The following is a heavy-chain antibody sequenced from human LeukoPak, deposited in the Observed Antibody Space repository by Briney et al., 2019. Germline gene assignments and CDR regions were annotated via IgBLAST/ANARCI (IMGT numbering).Heavy chain of an antibody. D-gene: IGHD1-26*01. J-gene: IGHJ6*03. V-gene: IGHV1-18*01. CDR1: GYTFTSYG. CDR2: ISAYNGNT. Sequence: ASVKVSCKASGYTFTSYGISWVRQAPGQGLEWMGWISAYNGNTNYEQKLQGRVTMTTDTSTSTAYMELRSLRSDDTAVYYCAREGGGGSYGYYYYYMDVWGKGTTVTVSS. CDR3: AREGGGGSYGYYYYYMDV.